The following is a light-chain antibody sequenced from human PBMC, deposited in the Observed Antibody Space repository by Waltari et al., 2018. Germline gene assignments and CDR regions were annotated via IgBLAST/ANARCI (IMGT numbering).Light chain of an antibody. CDR1: NIGSKS. V-gene: IGLV3-21*04. CDR3: QVWDDVTDSGV. Sequence: YVLTQPPSVSVDPGKTARLTCGGDNIGSKSVNWYQQKPGQAPVLVMFYDSDRPSEIPERFSGSNSGNTATLTISWVEAWDEADYHCQVWDDVTDSGVFGGGTKLTVL. J-gene: IGLJ3*02. CDR2: YDS.